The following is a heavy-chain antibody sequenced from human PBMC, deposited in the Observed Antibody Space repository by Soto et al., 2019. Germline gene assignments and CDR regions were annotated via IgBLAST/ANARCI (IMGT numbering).Heavy chain of an antibody. CDR3: ARDVVRSSGGDS. Sequence: QVQLVQSGAEVKEPGTSVKVSCKASGGTFSTSSFVWVRQGPGQGLEWMGGIIPIFSKTNVAQKFQGRVTVTADESTRTAYMELSSLRSEDTAIYYCARDVVRSSGGDSWGQGTLVTVSS. J-gene: IGHJ4*02. V-gene: IGHV1-69*01. CDR2: IIPIFSKT. CDR1: GGTFSTSS. D-gene: IGHD2-15*01.